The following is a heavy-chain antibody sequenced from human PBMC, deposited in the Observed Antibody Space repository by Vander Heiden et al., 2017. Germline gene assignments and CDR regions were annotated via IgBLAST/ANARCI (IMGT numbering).Heavy chain of an antibody. V-gene: IGHV4-39*01. Sequence: QLQPQESGPGLVKTSETLSLTCTVSGGSIRISSYYWGWIRQPPGEGLEWIGSIYFNGNTYYNPSLKSRVTISVDTSKNQFSLKLSSVTAADTAVYYCARLFLIGPYYESSGYVSHWGQGTMVTVSS. D-gene: IGHD3-22*01. CDR2: IYFNGNT. J-gene: IGHJ3*01. CDR1: GGSIRISSYY. CDR3: ARLFLIGPYYESSGYVSH.